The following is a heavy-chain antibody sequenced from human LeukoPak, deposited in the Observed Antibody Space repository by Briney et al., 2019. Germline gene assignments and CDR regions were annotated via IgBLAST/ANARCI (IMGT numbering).Heavy chain of an antibody. Sequence: GGSLRLSCAASGFTFSNYWMTWVRQAPGKGLEWVANIKHDGSEDYYLDSVKGRFTISRDNSKNTLYLQMNSLRAEDTAVYYCAKVGSGYTTPFDYWGQGTLVTVSS. CDR1: GFTFSNYW. D-gene: IGHD5-18*01. CDR2: IKHDGSED. V-gene: IGHV3-7*01. CDR3: AKVGSGYTTPFDY. J-gene: IGHJ4*02.